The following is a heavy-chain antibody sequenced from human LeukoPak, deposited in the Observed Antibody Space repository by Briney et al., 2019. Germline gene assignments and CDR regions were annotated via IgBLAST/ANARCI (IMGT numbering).Heavy chain of an antibody. Sequence: PGGSLRLPCAASGFTFSTYVMTWVRQAPGKGLQWISAISARGGGTYYADSVKGRFTISRDNSKNTLFLQMNSLRVEDTAVYYCARGSYDILAGYYPGGHWGQGTLVTVSS. CDR2: ISARGGGT. V-gene: IGHV3-23*01. J-gene: IGHJ4*02. D-gene: IGHD3-9*01. CDR1: GFTFSTYV. CDR3: ARGSYDILAGYYPGGH.